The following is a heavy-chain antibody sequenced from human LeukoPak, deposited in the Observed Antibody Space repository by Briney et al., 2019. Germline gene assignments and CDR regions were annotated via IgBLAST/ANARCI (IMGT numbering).Heavy chain of an antibody. CDR1: GFTFSSYG. D-gene: IGHD1-26*01. CDR2: IWYDGSNK. Sequence: GGSLRLSCAASGFTFSSYGMHWVRQAPGKGLEWVAVIWYDGSNKYYADSVKGRFTISRDNSKNTLYLQMNSRRAEDTAEYYCAKDPNGSWSFDYWGQGTLVTVSS. J-gene: IGHJ4*02. CDR3: AKDPNGSWSFDY. V-gene: IGHV3-33*06.